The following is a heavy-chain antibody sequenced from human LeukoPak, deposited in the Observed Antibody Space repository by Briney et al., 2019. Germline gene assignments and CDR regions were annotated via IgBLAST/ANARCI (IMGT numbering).Heavy chain of an antibody. CDR3: ARGATMVVAPNWFDP. CDR1: GGSISSGGYY. J-gene: IGHJ5*02. D-gene: IGHD3-10*01. V-gene: IGHV4-31*03. Sequence: SETLSLTCTVSGGSISSGGYYWSRIRQHPGKGLEWIGYIYYSGSTYYNPSLKSRVTISVDTSKNQFSLKLSSVTAADTAVYYCARGATMVVAPNWFDPWGQGTLVTVSS. CDR2: IYYSGST.